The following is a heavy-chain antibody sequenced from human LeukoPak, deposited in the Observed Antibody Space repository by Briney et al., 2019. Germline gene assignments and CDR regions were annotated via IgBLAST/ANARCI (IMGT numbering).Heavy chain of an antibody. CDR1: GYTLTELS. CDR2: FDPEDGET. Sequence: ASVKVSCKVSGYTLTELSMHWVRQAPGKGLEWMGGFDPEDGETIYAQKFQGRVTMTEDTSTDTAYMELRSLRSDDTAVYYCATGDSSGYYHARDAFDIWGQGTMVTVSS. J-gene: IGHJ3*02. V-gene: IGHV1-24*01. D-gene: IGHD3-22*01. CDR3: ATGDSSGYYHARDAFDI.